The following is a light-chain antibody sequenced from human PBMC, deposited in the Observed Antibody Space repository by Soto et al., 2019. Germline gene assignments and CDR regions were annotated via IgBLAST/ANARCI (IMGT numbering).Light chain of an antibody. CDR3: QHYNSYSEA. Sequence: EVVLTQSPATLSLSPGEGATLSCRASQSIGNYLAWYQQKPGQAPRLLIYATSNRATGIPARFSGSGSGTDFTLTISSLQPDDFATYYCQHYNSYSEAFGQGTKVELK. J-gene: IGKJ1*01. V-gene: IGKV3-11*01. CDR1: QSIGNY. CDR2: ATS.